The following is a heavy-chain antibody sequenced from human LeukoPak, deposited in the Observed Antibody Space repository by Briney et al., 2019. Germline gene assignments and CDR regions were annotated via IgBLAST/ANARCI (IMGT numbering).Heavy chain of an antibody. CDR2: ISSGSSTI. CDR3: AREGNWNDVH. Sequence: SGGSLRLSCAASGFTFSSYSMNWVRQAPGKGLEWISYISSGSSTIYYADSVKGRFTISRDNAKNSLYLQMSSLRAEDTAVYYCAREGNWNDVHWGQGTLVTVSS. V-gene: IGHV3-48*01. D-gene: IGHD1-20*01. CDR1: GFTFSSYS. J-gene: IGHJ4*02.